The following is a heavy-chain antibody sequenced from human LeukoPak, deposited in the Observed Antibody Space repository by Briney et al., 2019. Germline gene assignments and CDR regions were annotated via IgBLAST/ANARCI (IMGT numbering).Heavy chain of an antibody. V-gene: IGHV3-23*01. Sequence: GGSLRLSCAASGFTFGSYAMSWVRQAPGKGLEWVSAISGSGVYTYYADSVKGRFTISRDNSKNTLYLQMNTLTAEDTAPYYCAKDLGTTGWYVDYWGQGTLVTVSS. D-gene: IGHD1-1*01. CDR1: GFTFGSYA. CDR3: AKDLGTTGWYVDY. CDR2: ISGSGVYT. J-gene: IGHJ4*02.